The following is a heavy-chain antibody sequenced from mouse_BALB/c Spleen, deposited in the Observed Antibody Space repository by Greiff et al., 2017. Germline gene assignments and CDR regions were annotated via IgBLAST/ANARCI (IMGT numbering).Heavy chain of an antibody. Sequence: EVKLQESGPGLVKPSQSLSLTCTVTGYSITSDYAWNWIRQFPGNKLEWMGYISYSGSTSYNPSLKSRISITRDTSKNQFFLQLNSVTTEDTATYYCASEDYGSRDAMDYWGQGTSVTVSS. CDR3: ASEDYGSRDAMDY. CDR2: ISYSGST. J-gene: IGHJ4*01. D-gene: IGHD1-1*01. CDR1: GYSITSDYA. V-gene: IGHV3-2*02.